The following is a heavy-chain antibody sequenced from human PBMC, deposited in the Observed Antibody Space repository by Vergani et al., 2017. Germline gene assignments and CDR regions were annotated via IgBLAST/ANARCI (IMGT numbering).Heavy chain of an antibody. CDR3: AREVALGYCSGTSCSGGDSFDI. D-gene: IGHD2-2*01. CDR1: GGTFSSYA. Sequence: QVQLVQSGAEVKKPGSSVKVSCKASGGTFSSYAISWVRQAPGQGLEWMGRIIPIFGTANYAQKFQGRVTITADESTSTAYMELSSLRSEDTAVYYCAREVALGYCSGTSCSGGDSFDIWGQGTMVTVSS. CDR2: IIPIFGTA. J-gene: IGHJ3*02. V-gene: IGHV1-69*13.